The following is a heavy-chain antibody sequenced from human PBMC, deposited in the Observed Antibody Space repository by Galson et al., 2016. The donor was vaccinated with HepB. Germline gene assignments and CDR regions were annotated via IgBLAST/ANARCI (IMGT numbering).Heavy chain of an antibody. V-gene: IGHV4-30-2*01. D-gene: IGHD6-19*01. CDR1: GGSISSGNS. Sequence: TCTVSGGSISSGNSWSWIRQPPGQGLEWIGYIFHTGNTYYNPSLKSRVTMSVDTPKNHFSLKLSSVTAADTAVYYCARDGSGWYAFDYWGQGTLVTVSS. CDR3: ARDGSGWYAFDY. CDR2: IFHTGNT. J-gene: IGHJ4*02.